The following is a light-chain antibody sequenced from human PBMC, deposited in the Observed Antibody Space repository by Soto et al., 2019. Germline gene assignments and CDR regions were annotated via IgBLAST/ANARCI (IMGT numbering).Light chain of an antibody. CDR3: SSYSSTNTHV. Sequence: QSALTQPASVSGSPGQSITISCTGTSSDVGGYNYVSWYQQHPGKAPKLVIYDVSNRPSGVSNRFSGSKSGNTASLTISGLQAEDEADYYCSSYSSTNTHVFGTGTKLTVL. V-gene: IGLV2-14*03. CDR2: DVS. J-gene: IGLJ1*01. CDR1: SSDVGGYNY.